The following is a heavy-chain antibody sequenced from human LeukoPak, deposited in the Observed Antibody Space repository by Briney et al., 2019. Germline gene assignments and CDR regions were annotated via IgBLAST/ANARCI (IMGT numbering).Heavy chain of an antibody. D-gene: IGHD5-12*01. CDR2: INPNSGGT. CDR3: ARERAHRLVSGYDPYYYGMDV. V-gene: IGHV1-2*04. CDR1: GYTFTGYY. Sequence: ASVKVSCKASGYTFTGYYLHWVRQAPGQGLEWMGWINPNSGGTNYAQKFQGWVTMTRDTSISTAYMELSRLRSDDTAVYYCARERAHRLVSGYDPYYYGMDVWGKGTTVTVSS. J-gene: IGHJ6*04.